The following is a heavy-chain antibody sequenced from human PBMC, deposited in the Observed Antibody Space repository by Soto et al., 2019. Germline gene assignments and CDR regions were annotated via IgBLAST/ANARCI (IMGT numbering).Heavy chain of an antibody. CDR3: AREGALWFGEYKGLDP. J-gene: IGHJ5*02. Sequence: ASETLSLTCTVSGGSISSGGYYWSWIRQHPGKGLEWIGYIYYSGSTNYNPSLKSRVTISVDTSKNQFSLKLSSVTAADTAVYYCAREGALWFGEYKGLDPWGQGTLVTVSS. D-gene: IGHD3-10*01. CDR1: GGSISSGGYY. V-gene: IGHV4-61*08. CDR2: IYYSGST.